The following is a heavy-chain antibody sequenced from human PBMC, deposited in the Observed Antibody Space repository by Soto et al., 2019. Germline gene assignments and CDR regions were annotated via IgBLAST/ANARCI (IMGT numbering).Heavy chain of an antibody. Sequence: PSETLSLTCTVSGGSITTSSYFWGWIRQPPGKGLEWIGDIYYVGSTFYNPSLKSRVTISVDTSKSQFSLNLNSVTAADTAVYFCARHARYYGSGDYRYYFDYWGQGALVTVSS. D-gene: IGHD3-10*01. CDR2: IYYVGST. CDR3: ARHARYYGSGDYRYYFDY. J-gene: IGHJ4*02. V-gene: IGHV4-39*01. CDR1: GGSITTSSYF.